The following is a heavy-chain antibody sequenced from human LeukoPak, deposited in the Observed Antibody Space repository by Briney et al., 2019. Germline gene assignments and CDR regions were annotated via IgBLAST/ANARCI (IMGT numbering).Heavy chain of an antibody. CDR2: IRHDGSDK. CDR1: GFTFSSSD. CDR3: AKDGGGADFFFDY. D-gene: IGHD2-21*02. V-gene: IGHV3-30*02. Sequence: GGSLRLSCAASGFTFSSSDMHWVRQAPGKGLEWVAFIRHDGSDKYYADSVKGRFTISRDNSKNTLFLQVDSLRTDDTAVYYCAKDGGGADFFFDYWGQGTLVTVSS. J-gene: IGHJ4*02.